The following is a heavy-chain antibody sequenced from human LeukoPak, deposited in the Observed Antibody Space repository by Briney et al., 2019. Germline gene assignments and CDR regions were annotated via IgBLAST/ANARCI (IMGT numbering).Heavy chain of an antibody. Sequence: GGSLRLSCAASGFTFSSHWMHWVRQTPGKGLVWVSRISSDASTTNYADSVKGRFTISRDNAKNTLYLQMISLRVGDTAVYYCARETTAPGNYFDSWGQGTLVTVSS. V-gene: IGHV3-74*01. J-gene: IGHJ4*02. CDR3: ARETTAPGNYFDS. CDR2: ISSDASTT. CDR1: GFTFSSHW. D-gene: IGHD4-17*01.